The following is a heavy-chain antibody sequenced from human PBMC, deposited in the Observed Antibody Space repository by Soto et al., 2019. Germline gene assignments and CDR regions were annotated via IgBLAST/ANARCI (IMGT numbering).Heavy chain of an antibody. CDR1: GGSISSGGYY. V-gene: IGHV4-31*03. CDR2: IYYSGST. J-gene: IGHJ5*02. CDR3: ARGTLSRPGYCSGGSCYSAWFDP. Sequence: SETLSLTCTVSGGSISSGGYYWSWIRQHPGKGLEWIGYIYYSGSTYYNPSLKSRVTISVDTSKNQFSLKLSSVTAADTAVYYCARGTLSRPGYCSGGSCYSAWFDPWGQGTLVTVSS. D-gene: IGHD2-15*01.